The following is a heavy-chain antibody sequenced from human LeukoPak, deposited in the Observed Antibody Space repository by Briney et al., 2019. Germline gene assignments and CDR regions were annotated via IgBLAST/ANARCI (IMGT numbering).Heavy chain of an antibody. CDR1: GHTFTSYG. J-gene: IGHJ4*02. CDR2: ISAYNGNT. V-gene: IGHV1-18*01. CDR3: ASGARWDGGKDFDY. Sequence: ASVKVSCKASGHTFTSYGISWVRQAPGQGLEWMGWISAYNGNTNYAQKLQGRVTMTTDTSTSTAYMELRSLRSDDTAVYYCASGARWDGGKDFDYWGQGTLVTVSS. D-gene: IGHD4-23*01.